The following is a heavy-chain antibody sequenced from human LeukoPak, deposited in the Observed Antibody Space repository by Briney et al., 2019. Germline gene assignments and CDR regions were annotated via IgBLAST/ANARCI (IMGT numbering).Heavy chain of an antibody. V-gene: IGHV5-51*01. J-gene: IGHJ6*03. Sequence: GKSLKISCKGSGYSFTSYWIGWVRQMPGKGLEWMGIIYPGDSDTRYSPPFQGQVTISADKSISTAYLQWSSLKASDTAMYYCARRAAAGSPYYYYYYMDVWGKGTTVTVSS. D-gene: IGHD6-13*01. CDR3: ARRAAAGSPYYYYYYMDV. CDR2: IYPGDSDT. CDR1: GYSFTSYW.